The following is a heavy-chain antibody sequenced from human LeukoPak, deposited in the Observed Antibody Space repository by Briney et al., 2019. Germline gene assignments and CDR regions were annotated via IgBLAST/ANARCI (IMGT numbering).Heavy chain of an antibody. D-gene: IGHD3-3*01. CDR2: ISWNSGSI. J-gene: IGHJ4*02. CDR1: GFTXXXYA. CDR3: AKGQRFLEWLPCDY. V-gene: IGHV3-9*01. Sequence: GFTXXXYAMHWVRQAPGKGLEWVSGISWNSGSIGYADSVKGRFTISRDNAKNSLYLQMNSLRAEDTALYYCAKGQRFLEWLPCDYWGQGTLVTVSS.